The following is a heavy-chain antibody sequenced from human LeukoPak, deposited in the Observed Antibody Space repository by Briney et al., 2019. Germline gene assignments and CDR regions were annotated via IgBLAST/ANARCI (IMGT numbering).Heavy chain of an antibody. CDR2: IKEDGTET. Sequence: GGSLRLACAAYGFMFSSNWMSWVRLAPGKGLEWVANIKEDGTETYYVDSVKGRFTISRDNAKNSLYLQMNSLRVEDTAVYYCAKEGRSLQTYWGQGTLVTVSS. D-gene: IGHD5-24*01. CDR1: GFMFSSNW. J-gene: IGHJ4*02. V-gene: IGHV3-7*03. CDR3: AKEGRSLQTY.